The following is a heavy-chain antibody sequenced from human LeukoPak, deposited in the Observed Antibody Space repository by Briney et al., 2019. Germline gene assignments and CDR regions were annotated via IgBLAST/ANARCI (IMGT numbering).Heavy chain of an antibody. CDR1: GFTFSSYG. CDR3: AKRGGDDGTAPFDP. V-gene: IGHV3-30*02. Sequence: GGSLRLSCAASGFTFSSYGVHWVRQAPGKGLEWVAFIRSDGSNKKYADSVKGRFTISRDNSKNTLYLQMNSLRAEDTAVYYCAKRGGDDGTAPFDPWGQGTLVTVSS. J-gene: IGHJ5*02. CDR2: IRSDGSNK. D-gene: IGHD4-17*01.